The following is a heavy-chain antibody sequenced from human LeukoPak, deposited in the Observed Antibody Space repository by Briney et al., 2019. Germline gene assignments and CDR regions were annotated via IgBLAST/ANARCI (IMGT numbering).Heavy chain of an antibody. V-gene: IGHV1-18*04. Sequence: ASVKVSCKASGYTFTNYGITWVRQAPGQGLEWMGWISAYNANTNYAQKFQGRVTMTTDTATSTVYMELRSLRSDDTAIYYGARTDYDILSVARMDVWGKGTTVTVSS. J-gene: IGHJ6*04. D-gene: IGHD3-9*01. CDR1: GYTFTNYG. CDR2: ISAYNANT. CDR3: ARTDYDILSVARMDV.